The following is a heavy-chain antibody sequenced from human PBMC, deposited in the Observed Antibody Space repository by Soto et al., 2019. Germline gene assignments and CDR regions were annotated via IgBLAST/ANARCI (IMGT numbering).Heavy chain of an antibody. J-gene: IGHJ5*02. CDR3: ARDGYYDFWSGYQKAGGNWFDP. V-gene: IGHV1-18*01. CDR1: GYTFTSYG. CDR2: ISAYNGNT. Sequence: QVQLVQSGAEVKKPGASVKVSYKASGYTFTSYGISWVRQAPGQGLEWMGWISAYNGNTNYAQKLQGRVTMTTDTSTSTAYMELRSLRSDDTAVYYCARDGYYDFWSGYQKAGGNWFDPWGQGTLVTVSS. D-gene: IGHD3-3*01.